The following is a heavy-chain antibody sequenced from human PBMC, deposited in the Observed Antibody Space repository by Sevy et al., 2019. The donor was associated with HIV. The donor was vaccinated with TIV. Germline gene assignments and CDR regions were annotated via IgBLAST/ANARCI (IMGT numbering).Heavy chain of an antibody. CDR1: GYSFTNYW. V-gene: IGHV5-51*01. J-gene: IGHJ3*01. Sequence: GESLKISCKGSGYSFTNYWIAWVRQMPGKGLEWMGIIYPGDSDTRYSPSFQGQVTISADKSISTAYLQSSSLKASDNAMYYCARERLFSSSWMDAFDLWGQGTMVTVSS. CDR3: ARERLFSSSWMDAFDL. CDR2: IYPGDSDT. D-gene: IGHD6-13*01.